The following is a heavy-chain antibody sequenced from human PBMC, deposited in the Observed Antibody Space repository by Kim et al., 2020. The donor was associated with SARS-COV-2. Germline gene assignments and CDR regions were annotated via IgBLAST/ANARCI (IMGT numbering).Heavy chain of an antibody. V-gene: IGHV1-69*01. Sequence: FQGRVTITADESTSTAYMELSSLRSEDTAVYYCARDRLYYYDSSGYYYEYWGQGTLVTVSS. D-gene: IGHD3-22*01. CDR3: ARDRLYYYDSSGYYYEY. J-gene: IGHJ4*02.